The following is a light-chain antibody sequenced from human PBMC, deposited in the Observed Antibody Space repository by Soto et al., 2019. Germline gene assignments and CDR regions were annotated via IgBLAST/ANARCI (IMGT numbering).Light chain of an antibody. Sequence: QSALTQPASVSGSPGQSITISCTGTSSDVGAYNRVSWYQQHSGKAPKLMIYEVSNRPSGVSNRFSGSKSGYTASLTISGLQAEDEADYYCNSQRSSGTRVFGTGTKLTVL. CDR2: EVS. J-gene: IGLJ1*01. CDR1: SSDVGAYNR. CDR3: NSQRSSGTRV. V-gene: IGLV2-14*01.